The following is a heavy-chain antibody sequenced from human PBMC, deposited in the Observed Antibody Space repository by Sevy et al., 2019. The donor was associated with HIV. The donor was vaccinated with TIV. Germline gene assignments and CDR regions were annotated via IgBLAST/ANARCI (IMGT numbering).Heavy chain of an antibody. J-gene: IGHJ3*02. CDR2: AKSKSDGGSI. CDR3: ATVLGAGAAGAFEI. V-gene: IGHV3-15*01. CDR1: GFSFKNVW. Sequence: GGSLRLSCAGSGFSFKNVWMTWVRQTPGKGLEWVGHAKSKSDGGSIDYGSPVNGRFTSSRDDSKDMLYLQMSSLKTEDTGVYYCATVLGAGAAGAFEIWAQGTMVTVSS. D-gene: IGHD1-26*01.